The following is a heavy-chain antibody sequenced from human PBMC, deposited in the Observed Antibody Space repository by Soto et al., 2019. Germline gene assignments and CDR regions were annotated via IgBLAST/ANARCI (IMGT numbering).Heavy chain of an antibody. J-gene: IGHJ4*02. CDR2: IIPIFGTA. CDR3: AIVGATTPYYFDY. Sequence: QVQLVQSGAEVKKPGSSVKVSCKASGGTFSSYAISWVRQAPGQGLEWRGGIIPIFGTANYAQKFQRRVTITANESTRTAYMELSSLRSEDTAVYYCAIVGATTPYYFDYWGQGTLVTVSS. CDR1: GGTFSSYA. V-gene: IGHV1-69*01. D-gene: IGHD1-26*01.